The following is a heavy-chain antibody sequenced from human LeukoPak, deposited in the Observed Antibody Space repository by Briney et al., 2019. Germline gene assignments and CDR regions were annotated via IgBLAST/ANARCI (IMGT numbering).Heavy chain of an antibody. V-gene: IGHV3-21*01. CDR1: GFTFSSYS. CDR2: ISSSSSYI. D-gene: IGHD3-22*01. J-gene: IGHJ6*02. Sequence: GGSLRLSCAASGFTFSSYSTNRVRQAPGKGLEWVSSISSSSSYIYYADSVKGRFTISRDNAKNSLYLQMNSLRAEDTAVYYCARFIDYYDSSGYYFEYYYGMDVWGQGTTVTVSS. CDR3: ARFIDYYDSSGYYFEYYYGMDV.